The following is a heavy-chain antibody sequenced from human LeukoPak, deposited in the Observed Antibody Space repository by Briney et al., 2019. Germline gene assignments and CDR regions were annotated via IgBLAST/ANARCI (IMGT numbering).Heavy chain of an antibody. CDR3: AKCPTVVVTALSAY. V-gene: IGHV3-30-3*02. J-gene: IGHJ4*02. Sequence: RRSLRLSCAASGFTFSSYSMHWIRQASGRGLESVAVISQDGSAKYYADSVKGRFTISRDNSKNTLYLQMNSLRAEDTAVYYCAKCPTVVVTALSAYWGQGTLVTVSS. CDR2: ISQDGSAK. D-gene: IGHD2-21*02. CDR1: GFTFSSYS.